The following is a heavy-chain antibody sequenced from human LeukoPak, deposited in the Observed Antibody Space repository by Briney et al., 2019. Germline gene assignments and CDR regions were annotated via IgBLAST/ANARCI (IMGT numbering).Heavy chain of an antibody. V-gene: IGHV3-9*03. CDR2: ISYNGGTI. D-gene: IGHD2-15*01. CDR3: AKDGCSGGSCYGRSAFGI. J-gene: IGHJ3*02. CDR1: GFTLNDYA. Sequence: GRSLRLSCAVSGFTLNDYAMHWVRQAPGKGLEWVSGISYNGGTIGFADSVKGRFTISRDNAKNSLYLQMNSLRAEDMALYYCAKDGCSGGSCYGRSAFGIWGQGAMVTVSS.